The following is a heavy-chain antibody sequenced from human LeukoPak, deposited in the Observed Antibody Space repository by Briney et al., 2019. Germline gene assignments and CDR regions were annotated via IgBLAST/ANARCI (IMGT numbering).Heavy chain of an antibody. J-gene: IGHJ4*02. CDR1: GFTFSSYW. CDR3: AKDRGAYGSGSYYLR. D-gene: IGHD3-10*01. CDR2: INSDGSST. V-gene: IGHV3-74*01. Sequence: PGGSLRLSCAASGFTFSSYWMHWVRQAPGKGLVWVSRINSDGSSTSYADSVKGRFTISRDNAKNTLYLQMNSLRAEDTAVYYCAKDRGAYGSGSYYLRWGQGTLVTVSS.